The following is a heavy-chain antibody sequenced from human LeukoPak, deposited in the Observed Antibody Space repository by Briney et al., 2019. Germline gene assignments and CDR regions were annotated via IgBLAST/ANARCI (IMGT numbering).Heavy chain of an antibody. CDR2: IYYSGST. CDR3: ARRSCSSTSCYTGSYYMDV. Sequence: SETLSLTCTVPGGSISSSTYYWGWIRQPPGKGLEWIGNIYYSGSTYYNPSLKSRVTISVDTSKNQFSLKLSSVTAADTAVYYCARRSCSSTSCYTGSYYMDVWGKGTTVTVSS. CDR1: GGSISSSTYY. V-gene: IGHV4-39*01. J-gene: IGHJ6*03. D-gene: IGHD2-2*02.